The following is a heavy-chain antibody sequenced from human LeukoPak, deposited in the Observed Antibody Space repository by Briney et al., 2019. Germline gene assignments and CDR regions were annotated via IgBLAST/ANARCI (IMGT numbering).Heavy chain of an antibody. CDR2: IIPIFGTA. CDR3: ARGGRYSGYDSPY. D-gene: IGHD5-12*01. V-gene: IGHV1-69*05. J-gene: IGHJ4*02. Sequence: ASVKVSCKASGGTFSSYAISWVRQAPGQGLEWMGGIIPIFGTANYAQKFQGRVTITTDESTSTAYMELSSLRSEDTAVYYCARGGRYSGYDSPYWGQGTLVTVSS. CDR1: GGTFSSYA.